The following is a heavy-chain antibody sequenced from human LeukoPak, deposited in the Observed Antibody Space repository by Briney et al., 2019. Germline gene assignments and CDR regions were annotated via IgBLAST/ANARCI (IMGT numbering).Heavy chain of an antibody. V-gene: IGHV1-69*01. CDR1: GGTFSSYA. Sequence: GASVKVSCKASGGTFSSYAISWVRQAPGQGLEWMGGIIPIFGTANYAQKFQGRVTITADESTSTAYMELSSLRSGDTAVYYCARGGSPTVTTFFYYYGMDVWGQGTTVTVSS. CDR3: ARGGSPTVTTFFYYYGMDV. J-gene: IGHJ6*02. D-gene: IGHD4-11*01. CDR2: IIPIFGTA.